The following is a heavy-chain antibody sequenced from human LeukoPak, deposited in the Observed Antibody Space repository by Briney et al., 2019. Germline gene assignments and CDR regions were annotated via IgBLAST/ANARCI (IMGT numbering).Heavy chain of an antibody. J-gene: IGHJ6*03. CDR3: ARDLGYSSSWYFNNYYYYYMDV. CDR2: ISAYNGNT. V-gene: IGHV1-18*01. CDR1: GYTFTSYG. D-gene: IGHD6-13*01. Sequence: AAVKVSCKASGYTFTSYGISWVRQAPGQGLEWMGWISAYNGNTNYAQKLQGRVTMTTDTSTSTAYMELRSLRSDDTAVYYCARDLGYSSSWYFNNYYYYYMDVWGKGTTVTISS.